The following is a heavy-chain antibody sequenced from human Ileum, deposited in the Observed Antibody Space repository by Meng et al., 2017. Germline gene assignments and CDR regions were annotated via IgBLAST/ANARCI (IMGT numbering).Heavy chain of an antibody. V-gene: IGHV3-33*01. CDR1: GFTFSSYG. CDR3: ARDDDLSGNNLDH. D-gene: IGHD3-10*01. J-gene: IGHJ4*01. CDR2: IWSDGSKT. Sequence: HVQLVGFGGGVVQPGTSRRLSCAASGFTFSSYGMHWVRQAPGKGLEWVAVIWSDGSKTLHADSSRLTISRDNSKNTLYLQVNSLRVEDTAMYYCARDDDLSGNNLDHWGHGTLVTVSS.